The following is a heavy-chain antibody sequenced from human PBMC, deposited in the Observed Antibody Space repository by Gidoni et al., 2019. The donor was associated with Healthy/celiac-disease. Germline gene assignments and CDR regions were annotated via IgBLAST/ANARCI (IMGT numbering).Heavy chain of an antibody. CDR1: GFTFNNYA. D-gene: IGHD6-19*01. CDR3: AKGYSSGWYNNWFDP. CDR2: ISWNSGSI. Sequence: EVQLVESGGGLVQPGRSLGLSCSAPGFTFNNYAMPWVRQAPGKGLEWVSGISWNSGSIDYADSVKGRFTISRDNAKNSLYLQMNSLRAEDTALYYCAKGYSSGWYNNWFDPWGQGTLVTVSS. V-gene: IGHV3-9*01. J-gene: IGHJ5*02.